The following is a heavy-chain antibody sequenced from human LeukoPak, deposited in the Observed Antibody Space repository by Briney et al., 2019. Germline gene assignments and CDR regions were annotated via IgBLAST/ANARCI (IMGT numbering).Heavy chain of an antibody. CDR3: ARDPTVRDNKLFDY. CDR1: GYTFTSYG. J-gene: IGHJ4*02. D-gene: IGHD3-10*01. V-gene: IGHV1-18*01. CDR2: ISAYNGNT. Sequence: ASVKVSCKASGYTFTSYGISWVRQAPGQGLEWMGWISAYNGNTNYAQKLQGRVTMTTDTSTSTAYMELRSLRSDDTAVYYCARDPTVRDNKLFDYWGQGTLVTVSS.